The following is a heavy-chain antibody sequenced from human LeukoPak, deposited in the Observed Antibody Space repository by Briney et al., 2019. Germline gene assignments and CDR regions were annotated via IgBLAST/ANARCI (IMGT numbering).Heavy chain of an antibody. J-gene: IGHJ5*02. Sequence: SETLSLTCTVSGGSMSSSSYYWGWIRQPPGKGLEWIGSIYYSGSIYYNPSLKSRVTISGDTSKNRFSLKLSSVTAADTAVYYCARAYSSSWYFNWFDPWGQGTLVTVSS. CDR2: IYYSGSI. D-gene: IGHD6-13*01. CDR1: GGSMSSSSYY. V-gene: IGHV4-39*07. CDR3: ARAYSSSWYFNWFDP.